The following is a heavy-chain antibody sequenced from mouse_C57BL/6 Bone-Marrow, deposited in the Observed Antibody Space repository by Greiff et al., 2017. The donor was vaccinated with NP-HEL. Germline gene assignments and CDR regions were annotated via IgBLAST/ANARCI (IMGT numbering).Heavy chain of an antibody. V-gene: IGHV1-55*01. CDR3: ARWFYYYGSSYGYFDV. Sequence: QVQLQQPGAELVKPGASVKMSCKASGYTFTSYWITWVKQRPGQGLEWIGDIYPGSGSTNYNEKFKSKATLTVDTSSSTAYMQLSSLTSEDSAVYYCARWFYYYGSSYGYFDVWGTGTTVTVSS. CDR2: IYPGSGST. J-gene: IGHJ1*03. D-gene: IGHD1-1*01. CDR1: GYTFTSYW.